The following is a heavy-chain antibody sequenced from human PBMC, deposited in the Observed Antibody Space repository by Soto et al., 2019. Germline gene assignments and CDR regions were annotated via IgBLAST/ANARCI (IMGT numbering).Heavy chain of an antibody. Sequence: PSETLSHTCTFSGASMSSGGYYWTWIRQSPGKGLEWIGYIYYSGSTYYNPSLESRVAISLDTSRSQFSLTLHSVTAADTAIYYCARDRHNNFFDPWGQGTLVTVSS. V-gene: IGHV4-31*03. J-gene: IGHJ5*02. CDR3: ARDRHNNFFDP. CDR2: IYYSGST. CDR1: GASMSSGGYY. D-gene: IGHD6-6*01.